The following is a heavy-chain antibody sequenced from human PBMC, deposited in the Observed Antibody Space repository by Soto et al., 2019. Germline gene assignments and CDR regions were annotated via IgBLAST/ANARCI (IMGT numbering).Heavy chain of an antibody. J-gene: IGHJ4*02. D-gene: IGHD7-27*01. Sequence: QVQLQQWGAGLLKPSETLSLTCAVYGGSFSGYYWSWIRQPPGKGLEWIGEINHSGSTNYNPSLKSRVTISVDTSKNQFSLKLRSVTAADTAVYYCARGSNWGSRATFDYWGQGTLVTVSS. CDR3: ARGSNWGSRATFDY. CDR1: GGSFSGYY. V-gene: IGHV4-34*01. CDR2: INHSGST.